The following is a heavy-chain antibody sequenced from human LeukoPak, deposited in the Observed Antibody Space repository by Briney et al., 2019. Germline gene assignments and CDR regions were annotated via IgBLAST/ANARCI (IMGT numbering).Heavy chain of an antibody. J-gene: IGHJ4*02. CDR1: GYSFTNYW. V-gene: IGHV5-51*01. CDR2: IYPGDSDT. CDR3: ARLVHYDFWSGLDDY. Sequence: GESLKISCKGSGYSFTNYWIGWVRQMPGKGLEWMGIIYPGDSDTRYSPSFQGQVTVSADKSISTAYLQWSSLKASDTAMYYCARLVHYDFWSGLDDYWGQGTLVTVSS. D-gene: IGHD3-3*01.